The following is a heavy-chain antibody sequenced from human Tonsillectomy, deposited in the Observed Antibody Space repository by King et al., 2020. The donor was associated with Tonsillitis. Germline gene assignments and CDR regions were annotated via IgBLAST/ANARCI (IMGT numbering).Heavy chain of an antibody. CDR3: TRDRPSAYGSGSYYRGDFDY. V-gene: IGHV3-49*04. J-gene: IGHJ4*02. Sequence: VQLVESGGGLVQPGRSLRLSCTASGFTFGDYAMSWVRQAPGKGLEWVGFIRSKAYGGTTDYAASVKGRFTISRDDSKSIAYLQMDSLRIEDTAVYYCTRDRPSAYGSGSYYRGDFDYWDQGTLVTVSS. CDR1: GFTFGDYA. CDR2: IRSKAYGGTT. D-gene: IGHD3-10*01.